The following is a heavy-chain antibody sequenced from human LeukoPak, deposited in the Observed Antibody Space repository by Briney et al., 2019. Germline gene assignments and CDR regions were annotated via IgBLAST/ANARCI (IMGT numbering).Heavy chain of an antibody. CDR3: AGIVGATDAFDI. Sequence: KAGGSLRLSCAASGFIVSSNYMDWVRQAPGKGLEWVSVIYSGGSTYYVDSVKGRFTVFRHNSKNTLFLQMNSLRAEDTAVYYCAGIVGATDAFDIWGQGTMVTDSS. CDR2: IYSGGST. J-gene: IGHJ3*02. V-gene: IGHV3-53*04. D-gene: IGHD1-26*01. CDR1: GFIVSSNY.